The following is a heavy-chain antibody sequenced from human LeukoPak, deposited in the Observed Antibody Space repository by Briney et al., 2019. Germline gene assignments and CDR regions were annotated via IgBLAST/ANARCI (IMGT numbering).Heavy chain of an antibody. V-gene: IGHV4-59*01. D-gene: IGHD3-3*01. Sequence: PSETLSLTCTVSGGSISSYYLSWIRQPPGKGLEWIGYIYYSGSTNYNPSLKSRVTISVDTSKNQFSLKLSSVTAADTAVYYCARGGGFWSGLDIWGQGAMVTVSS. CDR2: IYYSGST. CDR1: GGSISSYY. J-gene: IGHJ3*02. CDR3: ARGGGFWSGLDI.